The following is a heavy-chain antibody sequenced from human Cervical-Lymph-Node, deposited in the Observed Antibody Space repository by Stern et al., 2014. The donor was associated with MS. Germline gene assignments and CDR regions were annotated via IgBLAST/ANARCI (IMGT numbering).Heavy chain of an antibody. CDR2: IYYSGST. V-gene: IGHV4-31*03. D-gene: IGHD4-17*01. Sequence: QLQLQESGPGLVQPSQTLSLTCTVSGGSISSDHYYWSWIRRHPGKGLEWIGYIYYSGSTYYNPSLKSRVTISLDTSKNQFSLKLTSVTAADTAVYYCARSKYGDYHTLDSWGQGTLVTVSS. J-gene: IGHJ4*02. CDR3: ARSKYGDYHTLDS. CDR1: GGSISSDHYY.